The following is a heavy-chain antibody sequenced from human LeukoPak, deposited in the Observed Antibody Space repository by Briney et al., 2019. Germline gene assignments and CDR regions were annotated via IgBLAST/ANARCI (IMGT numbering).Heavy chain of an antibody. CDR2: ISYDGSNK. V-gene: IGHV3-30*01. CDR1: GFTFSSYA. CDR3: AREGGSTDYDFWSGQPARDAFDI. D-gene: IGHD3-3*01. J-gene: IGHJ3*02. Sequence: GGSLRLSCAASGFTFSSYAMHWVRQAPGKGLEWVAVISYDGSNKYYADSVKGRLTISRDNSKNTLYLQMNSLRAEDTAVYYCAREGGSTDYDFWSGQPARDAFDIWGQGTMVTVSS.